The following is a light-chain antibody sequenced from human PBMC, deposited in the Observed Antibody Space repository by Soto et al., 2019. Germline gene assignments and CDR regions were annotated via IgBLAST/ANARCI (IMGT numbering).Light chain of an antibody. V-gene: IGKV3-20*01. Sequence: EIVLTQSPGTLSLSPGERATLSCRASQTIRSNYLAWYQQRPGQAPRLLIYGASSRATDIPDRFSGSASGTDFTLTILRLEPDDFEVDYCQNYTRSLQTFCQG. CDR1: QTIRSNY. CDR3: QNYTRSLQT. CDR2: GAS. J-gene: IGKJ1*01.